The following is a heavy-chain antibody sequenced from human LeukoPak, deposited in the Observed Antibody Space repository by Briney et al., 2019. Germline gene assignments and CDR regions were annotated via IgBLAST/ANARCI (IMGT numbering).Heavy chain of an antibody. J-gene: IGHJ4*02. CDR1: GGSISSSDW. Sequence: PSETLSLTCAVSGGSISSSDWWSWVRQPPGKGLEWIGEIYHSGSTNYNPSLKSRVTISVDKSKNQFSLNLSSVTAADTAVYYCARDRAMVRGVRFDYWGQGTLVTVSS. CDR3: ARDRAMVRGVRFDY. V-gene: IGHV4-4*02. CDR2: IYHSGST. D-gene: IGHD3-10*01.